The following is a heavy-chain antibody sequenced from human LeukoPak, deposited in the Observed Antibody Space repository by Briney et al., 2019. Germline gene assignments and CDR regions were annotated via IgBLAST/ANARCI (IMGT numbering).Heavy chain of an antibody. Sequence: GGSLRLSCAASGFTFDNYAMSWVRQTPGKGLEWVSAIGGSGDDTSYADSVKGRFTVSRDNSKNTLYLQMNSLRAEDTAVYYCAKDLAVAGTWGQGTLVTVSS. CDR3: AKDLAVAGT. J-gene: IGHJ4*02. V-gene: IGHV3-23*01. CDR1: GFTFDNYA. CDR2: IGGSGDDT. D-gene: IGHD6-19*01.